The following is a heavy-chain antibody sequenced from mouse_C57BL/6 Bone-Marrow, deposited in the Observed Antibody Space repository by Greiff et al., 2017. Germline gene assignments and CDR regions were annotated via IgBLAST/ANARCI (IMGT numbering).Heavy chain of an antibody. V-gene: IGHV5-17*01. J-gene: IGHJ2*01. CDR1: GFTFSDYG. CDR2: ISSGSSTI. CDR3: ARSYYGPYVDY. Sequence: DVMLVESGGGLVKPGGSLKLSCAASGFTFSDYGMHWVRQAPEKGLEWVAYISSGSSTIYYADTVKGRFTISRDNAKNTLFLQMTSLRSEDTAMYYCARSYYGPYVDYWGQGTTLTVSS. D-gene: IGHD1-1*01.